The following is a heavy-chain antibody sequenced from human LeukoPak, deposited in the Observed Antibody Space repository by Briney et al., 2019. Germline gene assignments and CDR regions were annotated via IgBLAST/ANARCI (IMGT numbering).Heavy chain of an antibody. D-gene: IGHD6-13*01. J-gene: IGHJ4*02. CDR1: GYTFTGYY. V-gene: IGHV1-2*02. CDR2: INPNSGGT. Sequence: ASVKVSCKASGYTFTGYYMHWVRRAPGQGLEWMGWINPNSGGTNYAQKFQGRVTMTRDTSISTAYMELSRLRSDDTAVYYCARDSRAYSSSWYRRDFDYWGQGTLVTVSS. CDR3: ARDSRAYSSSWYRRDFDY.